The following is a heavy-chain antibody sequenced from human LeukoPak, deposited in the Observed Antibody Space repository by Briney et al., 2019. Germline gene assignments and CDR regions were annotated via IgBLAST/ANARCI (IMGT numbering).Heavy chain of an antibody. D-gene: IGHD1-1*01. J-gene: IGHJ3*02. Sequence: SETLSLTCTVSGGSISSGDYYWSWIRQPPGKGLEWIGYIYYSGSTYYNPSLKSRVTISVDTSKNQFSLKLSSVTAADTAVYYCARVGTRDAFDIWGQGTMVTVSS. V-gene: IGHV4-30-4*08. CDR1: GGSISSGDYY. CDR2: IYYSGST. CDR3: ARVGTRDAFDI.